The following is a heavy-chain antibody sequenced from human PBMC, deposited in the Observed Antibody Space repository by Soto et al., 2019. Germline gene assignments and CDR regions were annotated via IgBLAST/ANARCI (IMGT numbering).Heavy chain of an antibody. CDR1: GFSFSNYW. D-gene: IGHD3-16*01. CDR3: VRYSWGIVN. CDR2: INNDGSST. J-gene: IGHJ4*02. Sequence: EVQLVESGGGLVQPGGSLRLSCAASGFSFSNYWMHWVRQAPGKGLVWVSQINNDGSSTTYADSVKGRFTISRDNAKNTLHLQMNSLRAEDTAMYYCVRYSWGIVNWGQGTLVTVSS. V-gene: IGHV3-74*01.